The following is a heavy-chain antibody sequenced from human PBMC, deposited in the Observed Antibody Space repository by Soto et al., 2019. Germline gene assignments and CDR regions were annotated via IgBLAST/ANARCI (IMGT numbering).Heavy chain of an antibody. CDR2: IYWYDDK. D-gene: IGHD2-21*01. CDR3: AYRVRRQVCGLVTTTAIYFDF. Sequence: QITLNESGPTQVKPRQTLTLTCTFSGFSLTTSVVGVGWIRQSPGKAPEWLALIYWYDDKRYSTSLKSRLTITKDTSKNQVVLTMADLDPAGTATYYCAYRVRRQVCGLVTTTAIYFDFCGQGTPVAVSS. CDR1: GFSLTTSVVG. J-gene: IGHJ4*02. V-gene: IGHV2-5*01.